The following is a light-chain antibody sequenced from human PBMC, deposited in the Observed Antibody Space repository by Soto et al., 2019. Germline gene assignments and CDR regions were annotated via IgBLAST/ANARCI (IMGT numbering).Light chain of an antibody. CDR3: QQYGNSPWT. J-gene: IGKJ1*01. V-gene: IGKV3-20*01. CDR1: QSISSSF. Sequence: VLTQSPGTLTLSRGERATLSFSASQSISSSFLAWYHHRPGQAPILVIFGASSSATGISDRFSDTGSGTDFTLTISRLAPEDVAVYYCQQYGNSPWTFGQGTKVDIK. CDR2: GAS.